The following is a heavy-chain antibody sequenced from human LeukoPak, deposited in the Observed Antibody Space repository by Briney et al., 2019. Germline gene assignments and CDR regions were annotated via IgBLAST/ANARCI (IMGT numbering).Heavy chain of an antibody. V-gene: IGHV3-11*01. J-gene: IGHJ5*02. CDR3: AREEIVVVPAAKNWFDP. CDR2: ISSSGSTI. CDR1: GFTFSDYY. D-gene: IGHD2-2*01. Sequence: GSLRLSCAASGFTFSDYYMSWIRQAPGKGLEWVSXISSSGSTIYYADSVKGRFTISRDNAKNSLYLQMNSLRAEDTAVYYCAREEIVVVPAAKNWFDPWGQGTLVTVSS.